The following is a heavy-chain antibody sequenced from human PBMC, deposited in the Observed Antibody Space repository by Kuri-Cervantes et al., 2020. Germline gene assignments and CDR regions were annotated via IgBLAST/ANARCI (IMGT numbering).Heavy chain of an antibody. CDR2: ISYDGSNK. Sequence: GGSLRLSCAASGFTFSSYGMHWVRQAPGKGLEWVAVISYDGSNKYYADSVKGRFTISRDNSKNTLYLQMNSRRAEDTAVYYCAKDWGLRWGQGTLVTVSS. V-gene: IGHV3-30*18. D-gene: IGHD4-17*01. CDR3: AKDWGLR. J-gene: IGHJ4*02. CDR1: GFTFSSYG.